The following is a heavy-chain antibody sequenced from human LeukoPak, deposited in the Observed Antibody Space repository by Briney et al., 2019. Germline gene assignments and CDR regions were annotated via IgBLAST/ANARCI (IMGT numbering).Heavy chain of an antibody. J-gene: IGHJ4*02. CDR2: IYPGDSDT. V-gene: IGHV5-51*01. Sequence: LGESLKISCKGSGYNFTSYWIGWVRQLPGKGLEWMGIIYPGDSDTRYSPSFQGQVTISADKSISTAYLQWSSLKASDTAMYYCARIFCSGGSCPSDYWGQGTLVTVSS. CDR3: ARIFCSGGSCPSDY. D-gene: IGHD2-15*01. CDR1: GYNFTSYW.